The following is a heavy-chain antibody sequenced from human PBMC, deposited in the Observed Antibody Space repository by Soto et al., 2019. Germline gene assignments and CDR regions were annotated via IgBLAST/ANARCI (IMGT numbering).Heavy chain of an antibody. CDR1: GYPYTNSY. CDR3: ASDFRTRGWFRQAGNFAMDV. Sequence: AASVKVSCKASGYPYTNSYMHWVRQAPGQGLEWMGWIHPNTGGTNYAQKFQGRVTMTRDTSVSTVYMELNRLTSDDTAIYCCASDFRTRGWFRQAGNFAMDVWGQGTTVTVSS. D-gene: IGHD6-19*01. V-gene: IGHV1-2*02. J-gene: IGHJ6*02. CDR2: IHPNTGGT.